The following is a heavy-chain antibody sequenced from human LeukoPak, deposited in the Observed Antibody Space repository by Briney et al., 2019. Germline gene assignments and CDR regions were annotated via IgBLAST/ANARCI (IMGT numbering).Heavy chain of an antibody. Sequence: PGGSLRPSCAASGFTFSSYSMNWVRQAPGKGLEWVSYISSLSGTIHYADSVTGRFIISRDNAKNSLFLQMNSLRAEDTAVYYCVRDQGGAVSYWGQGTLVTVSS. V-gene: IGHV3-48*01. CDR1: GFTFSSYS. CDR3: VRDQGGAVSY. CDR2: ISSLSGTI. D-gene: IGHD3-16*01. J-gene: IGHJ4*02.